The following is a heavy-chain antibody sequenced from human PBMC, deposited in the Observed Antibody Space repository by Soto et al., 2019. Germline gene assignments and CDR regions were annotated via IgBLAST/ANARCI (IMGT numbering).Heavy chain of an antibody. CDR3: ARRWAPDV. D-gene: IGHD1-26*01. Sequence: GGSLRLSCTTSGFLFGEYSISWFRQAPGKGLEWVGFIRNKGDGGTTEYAASVKGRFTISRDDSKSIAYLHMDSLQTEDTGVYFCARRWAPDVWGQGTTVTVSS. J-gene: IGHJ6*02. V-gene: IGHV3-49*03. CDR1: GFLFGEYS. CDR2: IRNKGDGGTT.